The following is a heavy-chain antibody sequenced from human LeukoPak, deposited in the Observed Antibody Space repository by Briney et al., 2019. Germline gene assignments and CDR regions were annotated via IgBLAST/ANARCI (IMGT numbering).Heavy chain of an antibody. CDR1: GGSISSYY. CDR2: IYYSGST. D-gene: IGHD1-26*01. V-gene: IGHV4-59*01. J-gene: IGHJ4*02. Sequence: SETLSLTCTVSGGSISSYYWSWIRQPLGKGLEWIGYIYYSGSTNYNPSLKSRVTISVDTSKNQFSLKLSSVTAADTAVYYCARGEWELPYPPYYFDYWGQGTLVTVSS. CDR3: ARGEWELPYPPYYFDY.